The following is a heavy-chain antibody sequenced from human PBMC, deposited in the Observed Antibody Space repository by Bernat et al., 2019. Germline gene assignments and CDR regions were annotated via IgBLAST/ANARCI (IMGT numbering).Heavy chain of an antibody. J-gene: IGHJ5*02. CDR2: IYYSGST. CDR3: ARRSSGWYRGWFDP. V-gene: IGHV4-59*12. Sequence: QVQLQESGPGLVKPSETLSLTCTVSGGSISSYYWSWIRQPPGKGLEWIGYIYYSGSTNYNPSLKSRVTISVDTSKNQFSLKLSSVTAADTAVYYCARRSSGWYRGWFDPWGQGTLVTVSS. D-gene: IGHD6-19*01. CDR1: GGSISSYY.